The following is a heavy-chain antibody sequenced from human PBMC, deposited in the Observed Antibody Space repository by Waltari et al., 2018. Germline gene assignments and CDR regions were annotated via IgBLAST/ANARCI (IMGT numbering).Heavy chain of an antibody. Sequence: EVQLVESGGGLIQPGGSLRLSCAASGFTVSSNYMSWVRQAPGKGLEWVSVIYSGGSTYYADSVKGRFTISRDNSKNTLYLQMNSLRAEDTAVYYCTRDSGSYKGGFGYWGQGTLVTVSS. CDR3: TRDSGSYKGGFGY. J-gene: IGHJ4*02. V-gene: IGHV3-53*01. CDR2: IYSGGST. CDR1: GFTVSSNY. D-gene: IGHD1-26*01.